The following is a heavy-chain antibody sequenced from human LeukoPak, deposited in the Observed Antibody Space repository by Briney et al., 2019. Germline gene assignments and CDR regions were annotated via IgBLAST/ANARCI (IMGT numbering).Heavy chain of an antibody. D-gene: IGHD3-10*01. CDR3: ARDLGNYLHF. CDR2: IRAHNCNT. V-gene: IGHV1-18*01. Sequence: ASVKVSCKASGYSFNSYGISWVRQAPGQGLEWMGWIRAHNCNTKYAQEVQGRVTMTTDRCTSTAYMEMRRLRSDDTPVSYRARDLGNYLHFWGQGTLATVPS. CDR1: GYSFNSYG. J-gene: IGHJ4*02.